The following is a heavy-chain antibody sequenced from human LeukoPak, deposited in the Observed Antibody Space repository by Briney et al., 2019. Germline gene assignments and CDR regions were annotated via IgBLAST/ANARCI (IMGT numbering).Heavy chain of an antibody. D-gene: IGHD2-2*01. CDR1: GVSISSSNSY. Sequence: PSETLSLTCTVSGVSISSSNSYWGWIRQPPGKGLEWIGQIFHSGSTSYSPSLKSRVTISMDKSKNQISLRLTSVTAADTAVYYCARSPTKRVPEDYWGQGTLVTVSS. J-gene: IGHJ4*02. V-gene: IGHV4-39*07. CDR2: IFHSGST. CDR3: ARSPTKRVPEDY.